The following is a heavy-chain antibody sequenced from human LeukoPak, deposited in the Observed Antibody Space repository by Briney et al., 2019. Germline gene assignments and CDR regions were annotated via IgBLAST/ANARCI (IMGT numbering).Heavy chain of an antibody. V-gene: IGHV3-33*01. CDR2: IWYDGSKK. CDR3: ARDRGSYSTSSGDC. D-gene: IGHD2-2*01. CDR1: GFTFSNYG. Sequence: PGGSLRLSCAASGFTFSNYGFHWVRQAPGKGLEWVAVIWYDGSKKYYADSVKGRFTISKDNSKNTLYLEMNNLTAEDTAVYYCARDRGSYSTSSGDCWGQGTLLTVSS. J-gene: IGHJ4*02.